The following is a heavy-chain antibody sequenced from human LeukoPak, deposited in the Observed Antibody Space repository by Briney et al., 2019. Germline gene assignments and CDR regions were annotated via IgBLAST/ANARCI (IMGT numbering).Heavy chain of an antibody. D-gene: IGHD4/OR15-4a*01. CDR1: GFTFSSYG. Sequence: GGSLRLSCAASGFTFSSYGMHWVRQAPGKGLEWVAVISYDGSNKYYVDSVKGRFTISRDNSKNTLYLQMNSLRAEDTAVYYCAKDRVLNYYYGMDVWGQGTTVTVSS. J-gene: IGHJ6*02. V-gene: IGHV3-30*18. CDR3: AKDRVLNYYYGMDV. CDR2: ISYDGSNK.